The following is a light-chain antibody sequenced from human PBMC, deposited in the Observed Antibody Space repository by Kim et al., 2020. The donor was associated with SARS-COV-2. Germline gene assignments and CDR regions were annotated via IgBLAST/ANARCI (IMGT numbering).Light chain of an antibody. CDR2: YDS. V-gene: IGLV3-21*04. J-gene: IGLJ1*01. CDR3: QVWDSSSDHPYV. CDR1: NIGSKS. Sequence: YELTQPPSVSVAPGKTARITCGGNNIGSKSVHWYQQKPGQAPVLVIYYDSDRPSGIPERFSGSNSGNTATLTISRVEAGDEADYYCQVWDSSSDHPYVFGTGTKVTVL.